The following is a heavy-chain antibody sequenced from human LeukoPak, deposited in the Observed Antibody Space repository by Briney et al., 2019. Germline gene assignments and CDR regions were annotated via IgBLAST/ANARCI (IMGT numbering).Heavy chain of an antibody. CDR1: GFTFSSSA. D-gene: IGHD3-16*01. CDR2: ISSSGGDT. J-gene: IGHJ4*02. V-gene: IGHV3-23*01. Sequence: GGSLRLSCAASGFTFSSSAMSWVRQAPGKGLEWVSGISSSGGDTPCADSVKGRFTISRDNSKNTLYLQMNSLRAEDTAIYYCVKKKPGLIPFDCRGQGTLVTVSS. CDR3: VKKKPGLIPFDC.